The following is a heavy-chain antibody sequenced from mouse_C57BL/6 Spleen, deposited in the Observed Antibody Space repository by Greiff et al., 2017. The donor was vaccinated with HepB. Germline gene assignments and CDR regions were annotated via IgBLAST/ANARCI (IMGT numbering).Heavy chain of an antibody. V-gene: IGHV1-80*01. CDR2: IYPGDGDT. D-gene: IGHD2-4*01. Sequence: VQLQQSGAELVKPGASVKISCKASGYAFSSYWMNWVKQRPGKGLEWIGQIYPGDGDTNYNGKFKGKATLTADKSSSTAYRQRSSLTSEDSAVYFCARWDDYGGDVWGTGTTVTVSS. J-gene: IGHJ1*03. CDR1: GYAFSSYW. CDR3: ARWDDYGGDV.